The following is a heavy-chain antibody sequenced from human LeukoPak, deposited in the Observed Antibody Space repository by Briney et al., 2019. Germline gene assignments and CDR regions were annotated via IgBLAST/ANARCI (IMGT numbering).Heavy chain of an antibody. CDR1: GGSISSSSYY. D-gene: IGHD3-10*01. CDR3: ARDLRRRGFDY. Sequence: PSETLSLTCTVSGGSISSSSYYWGWIRQPPGKGLEWIGSIYYSGSTYYNPSLKSRVTISVDTSKNQFSLKLSSVTAADTAVYYCARDLRRRGFDYWGQGTLVTVSS. V-gene: IGHV4-39*07. CDR2: IYYSGST. J-gene: IGHJ4*02.